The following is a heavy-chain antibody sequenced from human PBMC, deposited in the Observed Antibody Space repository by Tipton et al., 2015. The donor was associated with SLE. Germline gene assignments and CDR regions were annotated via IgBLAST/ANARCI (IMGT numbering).Heavy chain of an antibody. CDR3: ARDGGLGLFPYPFDF. CDR2: IYNSGST. Sequence: SLRLSCAASGFTFSSYTMSWVRQAPGKGLEWVSIIYNSGSTSYPDSVKGRFTISRDDSKNTVYLQMNSLRDEDTAVYYCARDGGLGLFPYPFDFWGHGTMVTVSS. V-gene: IGHV3-23*03. CDR1: GFTFSSYT. J-gene: IGHJ3*01. D-gene: IGHD2-15*01.